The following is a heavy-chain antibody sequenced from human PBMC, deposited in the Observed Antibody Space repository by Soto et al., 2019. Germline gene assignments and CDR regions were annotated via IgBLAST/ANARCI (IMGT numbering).Heavy chain of an antibody. Sequence: VQLVESGGGLVQPGGSLRLSCAASGFTFDDDAMHWVRQAPGKGLEWVSSIYWNSGTRDYADSVKGRFTISRDNAKNSLYLQMNSLRPEDTAFYYCAKDNSLTTSYFDHWGQGTLVTVSS. V-gene: IGHV3-9*01. CDR2: IYWNSGTR. CDR1: GFTFDDDA. D-gene: IGHD4-17*01. J-gene: IGHJ4*02. CDR3: AKDNSLTTSYFDH.